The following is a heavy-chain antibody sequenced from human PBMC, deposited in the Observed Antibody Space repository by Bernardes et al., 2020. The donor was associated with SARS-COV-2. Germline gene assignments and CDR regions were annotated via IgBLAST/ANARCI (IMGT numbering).Heavy chain of an antibody. Sequence: GGSLRLSCAASGFTFSNAWMSWVRQAPGKGLEWVGRIKSKTDGGTTDYAAPVKGRFTISRDDSKNTLYLQMNSLKTEDTAVYYCTTDPTKGGPMVAANKKFSPRVQGTLVTVSS. D-gene: IGHD2-15*01. CDR1: GFTFSNAW. CDR3: TTDPTKGGPMVAANKKFSP. CDR2: IKSKTDGGTT. V-gene: IGHV3-15*01. J-gene: IGHJ5*02.